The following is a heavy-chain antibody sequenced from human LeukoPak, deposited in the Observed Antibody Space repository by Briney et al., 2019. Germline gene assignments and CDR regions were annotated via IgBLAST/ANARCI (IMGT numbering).Heavy chain of an antibody. J-gene: IGHJ4*02. CDR2: ISSSGNTI. CDR3: VLIRGVISFGY. CDR1: GFTLSSYE. D-gene: IGHD3-10*01. Sequence: PGGSLRLSCAASGFTLSSYEMNWVRQAPGKGLEWVSYISSSGNTIYYAASVKGRFTISRDNAKNSLYLQMNSLRAEDTAVYYCVLIRGVISFGYWGQGTLVTVSS. V-gene: IGHV3-48*03.